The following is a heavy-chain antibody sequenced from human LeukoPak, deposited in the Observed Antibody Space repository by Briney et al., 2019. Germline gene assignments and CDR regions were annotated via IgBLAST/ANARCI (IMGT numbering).Heavy chain of an antibody. D-gene: IGHD3-3*01. CDR1: GGTFSSYA. CDR3: ARGAGDFWSGYFDY. Sequence: SVKVSCKASGGTFSSYAISWVRHAPGQGLEWMGGIIPIFGTANYAQKFQGRVTITTDESTSTAYMELSSLRSEDTAVYYCARGAGDFWSGYFDYWGHGTLVTVSS. V-gene: IGHV1-69*05. CDR2: IIPIFGTA. J-gene: IGHJ4*01.